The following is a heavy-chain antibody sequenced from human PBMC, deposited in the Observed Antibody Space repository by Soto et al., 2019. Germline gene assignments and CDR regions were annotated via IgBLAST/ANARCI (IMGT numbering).Heavy chain of an antibody. D-gene: IGHD2-15*01. Sequence: GGSLRLSCAASGFTFSDYYMSWIRQAPGKGLEWVSYISSSGSTIYYADPVKGRFTISRDNAKNSLYLQMNSLRAEDTAVYYCARYQNEGDVVVVAATPGWGQGTLVTVSS. CDR2: ISSSGSTI. CDR1: GFTFSDYY. CDR3: ARYQNEGDVVVVAATPG. J-gene: IGHJ4*02. V-gene: IGHV3-11*01.